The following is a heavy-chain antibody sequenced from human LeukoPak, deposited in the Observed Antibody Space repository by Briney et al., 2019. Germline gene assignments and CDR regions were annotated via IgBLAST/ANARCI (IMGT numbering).Heavy chain of an antibody. D-gene: IGHD3-3*01. CDR2: IYYSGST. CDR1: GCSISSYY. Sequence: PSETLSLTCTVSGCSISSYYWSWIRQPPGKGLEWIGYIYYSGSTNYNPSLKSRVTISVDTSKNQFSLKLSSVTAADTAVYYCARDADHYDFWSGYSHYYYYMDVWGKGTTVTVSS. J-gene: IGHJ6*03. V-gene: IGHV4-59*01. CDR3: ARDADHYDFWSGYSHYYYYMDV.